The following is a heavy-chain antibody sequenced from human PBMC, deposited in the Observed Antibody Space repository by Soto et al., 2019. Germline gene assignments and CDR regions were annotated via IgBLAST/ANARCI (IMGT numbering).Heavy chain of an antibody. D-gene: IGHD3-10*01. CDR1: GFTFSSYG. CDR2: IWYDGSNK. CDR3: ARGGADYYGSGSYGDYFDY. Sequence: GGSLRLSCAASGFTFSSYGMHWVRQAPGKGLEWVAVIWYDGSNKYYADSVKGRFTISRDNSKNTLYLQMNSLRAEDTAVYYCARGGADYYGSGSYGDYFDYWGQGTLVTVSS. J-gene: IGHJ4*02. V-gene: IGHV3-33*01.